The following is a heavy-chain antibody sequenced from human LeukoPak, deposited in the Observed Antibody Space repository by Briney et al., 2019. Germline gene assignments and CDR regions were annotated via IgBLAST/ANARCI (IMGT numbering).Heavy chain of an antibody. J-gene: IGHJ3*02. V-gene: IGHV3-23*01. CDR2: ISGSGGST. CDR3: AKAYMIRGDWRDAFDI. D-gene: IGHD3-16*01. CDR1: GFTFSSYA. Sequence: PGGSLRLSCAASGFTFSSYAMSWVRQAPGKGLEWVSAISGSGGSTYYADSVKGRFTISRDNSKNTLYLQMNSLRAEDTAVYYCAKAYMIRGDWRDAFDIWGQGTMVTVSS.